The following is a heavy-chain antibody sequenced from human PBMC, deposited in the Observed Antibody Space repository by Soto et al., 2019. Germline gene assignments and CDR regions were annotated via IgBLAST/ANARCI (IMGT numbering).Heavy chain of an antibody. CDR2: VIPIYGTP. D-gene: IGHD2-15*01. CDR3: ARSGSDWYFDL. Sequence: QVQLVESGAEAKKPGSSVKVSCKASGGTFSTYAISWVRQAPGQGLEWMGGVIPIYGTPNYAQKFQGRVTITADESTSTAYMDLTSLRSEDTAVYYCARSGSDWYFDLWGRGTLVTVSS. J-gene: IGHJ2*01. V-gene: IGHV1-69*12. CDR1: GGTFSTYA.